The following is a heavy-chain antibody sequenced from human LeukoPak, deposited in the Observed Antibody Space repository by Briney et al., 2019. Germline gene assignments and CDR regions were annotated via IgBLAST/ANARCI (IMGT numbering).Heavy chain of an antibody. D-gene: IGHD1-26*01. V-gene: IGHV1-46*01. CDR2: INPSGGST. CDR1: GYTFTSYY. Sequence: ASVKVSCKASGYTFTSYYMHWVRPAPGQGLEWMGIINPSGGSTSYAQKFQGRVTMTRDTSTSTVYMELSSLRSEDTAVYYCASSQWELLLYYGMDVWGQGTTVTVSS. J-gene: IGHJ6*02. CDR3: ASSQWELLLYYGMDV.